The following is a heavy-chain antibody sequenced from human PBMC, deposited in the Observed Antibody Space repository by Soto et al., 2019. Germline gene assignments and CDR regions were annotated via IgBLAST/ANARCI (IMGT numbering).Heavy chain of an antibody. CDR1: GFTFRAYA. D-gene: IGHD6-13*01. Sequence: PGGSLRLSCAASGFTFRAYAMSWVRQAPGKGLEWVSVISGSGGATYYADSVKGRFTISRDNSKNTLYLQMNSLRAEDTAVYYCARQDYSTTWYLNYWGQGTLVTVSS. CDR3: ARQDYSTTWYLNY. V-gene: IGHV3-23*01. CDR2: ISGSGGAT. J-gene: IGHJ4*02.